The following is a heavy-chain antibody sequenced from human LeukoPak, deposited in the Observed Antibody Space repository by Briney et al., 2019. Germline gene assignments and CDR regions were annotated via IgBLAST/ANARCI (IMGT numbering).Heavy chain of an antibody. CDR1: GGTFSSYA. V-gene: IGHV1-69*04. CDR3: ARDRFGEHANWFDP. Sequence: SVKVSCKASGGTFSSYAISWVRQAPGQGLEWMGRIIPILGIANYAQKFQGRVTTTADKSTSTAYMELSSLRSEDTAVYYCARDRFGEHANWFDPWGQGTLVTVSS. J-gene: IGHJ5*02. CDR2: IIPILGIA. D-gene: IGHD3-10*01.